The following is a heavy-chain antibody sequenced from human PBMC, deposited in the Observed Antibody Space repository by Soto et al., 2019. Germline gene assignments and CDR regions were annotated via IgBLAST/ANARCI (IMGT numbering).Heavy chain of an antibody. CDR3: ATGSYSGAWSP. D-gene: IGHD1-26*01. CDR1: GFTFNNHA. Sequence: GGSLRLSCAASGFTFNNHAMAWVRQTPGRGLEWVSSISASGGGTDYAAAVKGRFTISRDNSKNTLYLQVNTLRAEDTAVYYCATGSYSGAWSPWGQGTLVTVSS. V-gene: IGHV3-23*01. CDR2: ISASGGGT. J-gene: IGHJ5*02.